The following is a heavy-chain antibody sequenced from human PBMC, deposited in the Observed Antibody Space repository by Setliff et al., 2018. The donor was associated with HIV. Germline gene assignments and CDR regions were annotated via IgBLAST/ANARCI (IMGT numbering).Heavy chain of an antibody. CDR2: INAGNGNT. CDR1: GYTFTSYA. Sequence: GASVKVSCKASGYTFTSYAMHWVRQAPGQRLEWMGWINAGNGNTKYSQEFQGRVTITRDTSASTAYMELSSLRSEDTAVYYCARETYYYDSSGYYWGDAFDIWGQGTMVTVSS. D-gene: IGHD3-22*01. CDR3: ARETYYYDSSGYYWGDAFDI. V-gene: IGHV1-3*03. J-gene: IGHJ3*02.